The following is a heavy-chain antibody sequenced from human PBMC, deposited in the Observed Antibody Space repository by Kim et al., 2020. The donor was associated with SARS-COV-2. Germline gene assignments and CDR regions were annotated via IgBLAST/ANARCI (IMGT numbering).Heavy chain of an antibody. J-gene: IGHJ4*02. CDR3: ARAYSSSPRWLFGYY. D-gene: IGHD6-6*01. Sequence: GGSLRLSCAASGFTFSSYSMNWVRQAPGKGLEWVSSISSGSSYIYYADSVKGRFTISRDNARNSLYLQMNSLRAEDTAVYYCARAYSSSPRWLFGYYWGQGTLVTVSS. CDR1: GFTFSSYS. V-gene: IGHV3-21*01. CDR2: ISSGSSYI.